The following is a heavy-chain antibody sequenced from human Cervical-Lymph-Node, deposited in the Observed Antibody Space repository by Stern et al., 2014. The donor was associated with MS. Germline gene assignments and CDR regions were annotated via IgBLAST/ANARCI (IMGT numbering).Heavy chain of an antibody. CDR2: INPSGGST. Sequence: QVQLVQSGAEVKKPGASGKVSCKASGYTFTSYYMHWVRQAPGQGLEWMGIINPSGGSTSYAQKFQGRVTMTRDTSTSTVYMELSSLRSEDTAVYYCARGGYSYGEGRAFDIWGQGTMVTVSS. CDR1: GYTFTSYY. V-gene: IGHV1-46*01. J-gene: IGHJ3*02. CDR3: ARGGYSYGEGRAFDI. D-gene: IGHD5-18*01.